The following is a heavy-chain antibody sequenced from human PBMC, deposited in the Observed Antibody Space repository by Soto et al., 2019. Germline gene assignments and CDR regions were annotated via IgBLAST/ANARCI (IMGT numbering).Heavy chain of an antibody. CDR1: GCSISSGGYS. V-gene: IGHV4-30-2*01. D-gene: IGHD2-15*01. CDR2: IYHSGST. J-gene: IGHJ4*02. CDR3: ARGWWPSFDY. Sequence: LSLTCAVSGCSISSGGYSWSWIRQPPGKGLEWIGYIYHSGSTNYNPSLKSRVTISVDTSKNQFSLKLSSVTAADTAVYYCARGWWPSFDYWGQGTLVTVSS.